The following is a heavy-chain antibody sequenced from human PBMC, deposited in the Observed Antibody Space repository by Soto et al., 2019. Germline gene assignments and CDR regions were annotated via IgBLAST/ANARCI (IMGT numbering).Heavy chain of an antibody. CDR3: AGGGYGDY. V-gene: IGHV1-18*01. CDR2: ISAHNGNT. D-gene: IGHD1-1*01. Sequence: QVHLVQSGAEVKKPGASVKVSCKASGYTFTSYGITWVRQAPGQGLEWMGWISAHNGNTDYAQKLQGRVIVTRDTSTSTAYMELRSLIYDDTAVYYCAGGGYGDYWGQGALVTVSS. CDR1: GYTFTSYG. J-gene: IGHJ4*02.